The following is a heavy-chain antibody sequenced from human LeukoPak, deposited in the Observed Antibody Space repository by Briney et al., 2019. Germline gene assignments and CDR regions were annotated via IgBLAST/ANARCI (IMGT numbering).Heavy chain of an antibody. CDR3: TIYKVTTAFDL. Sequence: GGSLRLSCAASGFSFSNAWMTWVRQAPGKGLEWVGRIKSKIDGETTDYTEPVKGRFTISRDVSKNTLYLQMNSLKSEDTAVYYCTIYKVTTAFDLWGRGTLVTVSS. CDR1: GFSFSNAW. D-gene: IGHD4-17*01. CDR2: IKSKIDGETT. J-gene: IGHJ2*01. V-gene: IGHV3-15*01.